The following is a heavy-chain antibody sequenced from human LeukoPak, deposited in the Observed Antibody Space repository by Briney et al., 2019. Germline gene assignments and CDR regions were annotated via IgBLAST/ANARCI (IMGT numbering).Heavy chain of an antibody. CDR3: ARGARYFDY. CDR1: GGSISSGSYY. V-gene: IGHV4-61*10. J-gene: IGHJ4*02. CDR2: IYYSGST. Sequence: PSQTLSLTCTVSGGSISSGSYYWSWIRQPAGKGLEWIAYIYYSGSTNDNPSLKSRVTISIDTSKNQFSLKLSSVTAADTAVYYCARGARYFDYWGQGTLVTVSS.